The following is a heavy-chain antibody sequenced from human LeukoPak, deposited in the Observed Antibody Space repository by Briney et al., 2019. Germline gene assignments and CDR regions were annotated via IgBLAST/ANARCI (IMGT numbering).Heavy chain of an antibody. D-gene: IGHD6-13*01. Sequence: GRSLRLSCAASGFTFSSYGMYWVRQAPGKGLEWVAVISYDGSNKYYADSVKGRFTISRDNSKNTLYLQMNSLRAEDTAVYYCAKDPGVSWGSGFDYWGQGTLVTVSS. CDR1: GFTFSSYG. CDR3: AKDPGVSWGSGFDY. CDR2: ISYDGSNK. V-gene: IGHV3-30*18. J-gene: IGHJ4*02.